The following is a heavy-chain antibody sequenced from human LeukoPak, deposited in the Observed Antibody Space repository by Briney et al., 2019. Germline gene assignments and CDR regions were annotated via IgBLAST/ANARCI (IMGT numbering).Heavy chain of an antibody. J-gene: IGHJ3*02. CDR2: IYTSGST. D-gene: IGHD6-19*01. V-gene: IGHV4-4*07. CDR3: ARHVPGGGSGWYDAFDI. Sequence: SETLSLTCTVSGGSISSYYWSWIRQPAGKGLEWIGRIYTSGSTNYNPSLKSRVTISVDTSKNQFSLKLSSVTAADTAVYYCARHVPGGGSGWYDAFDIWGQGTMVTVSS. CDR1: GGSISSYY.